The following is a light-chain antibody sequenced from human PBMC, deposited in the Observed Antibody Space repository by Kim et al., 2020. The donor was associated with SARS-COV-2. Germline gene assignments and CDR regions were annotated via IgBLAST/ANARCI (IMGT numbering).Light chain of an antibody. CDR2: SNN. V-gene: IGLV1-44*01. CDR1: SSNIGSNN. CDR3: AVWDDSLKQGV. J-gene: IGLJ3*02. Sequence: QSVLTQPPSASGTPGQRVTISCSGSSSNIGSNNVVWYQQLPGAAPNLLIYSNNQRPSGFPDRFSGSRSGTSASLAISVLQSGDEADYYCAVWDDSLKQGVFGGGTQLTVL.